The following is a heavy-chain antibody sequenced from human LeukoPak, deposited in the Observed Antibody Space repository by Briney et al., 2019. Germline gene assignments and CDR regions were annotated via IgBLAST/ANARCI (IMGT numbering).Heavy chain of an antibody. V-gene: IGHV1-2*06. CDR1: GYTFTGYY. CDR2: INPNSGGT. J-gene: IGHJ3*02. CDR3: ARSPLGGNPGDAFDI. D-gene: IGHD4-23*01. Sequence: ASVKVSCKASGYTFTGYYMHWVRQAPGQGLEWMGPINPNSGGTNYAQKFQGRVTMTRDTSISTAYMELSRLRSDDTAVYYCARSPLGGNPGDAFDIWGQGTMVTVSS.